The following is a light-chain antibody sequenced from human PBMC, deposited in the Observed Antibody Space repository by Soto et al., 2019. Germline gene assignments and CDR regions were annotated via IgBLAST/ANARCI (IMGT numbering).Light chain of an antibody. CDR1: SSDVGSYNL. CDR2: EGS. Sequence: ALTQPASVSGSPGQSITLSCTGTSSDVGSYNLVSWYQQHPGKAPKLMIYEGSKRPSGVSNRFSGSKSGNTASLTISGLQAEDEADYYCCSYAGSSTLVFGGGTKLTVL. CDR3: CSYAGSSTLV. V-gene: IGLV2-23*01. J-gene: IGLJ2*01.